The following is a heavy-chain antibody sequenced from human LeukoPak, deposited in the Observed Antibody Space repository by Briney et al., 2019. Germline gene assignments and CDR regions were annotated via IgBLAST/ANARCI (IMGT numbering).Heavy chain of an antibody. J-gene: IGHJ3*01. CDR3: AIGNWTDGAAYSR. Sequence: GGSLRLSCAASGFTFTSYAMSWVRQAPGKGLEWVSGISGSGGSTYSADSLKGRSTISRDNSKNTLYLHMNSLSAEDTAVYSCAIGNWTDGAAYSRWGQEGIVTVSS. V-gene: IGHV3-23*01. D-gene: IGHD1-20*01. CDR2: ISGSGGST. CDR1: GFTFTSYA.